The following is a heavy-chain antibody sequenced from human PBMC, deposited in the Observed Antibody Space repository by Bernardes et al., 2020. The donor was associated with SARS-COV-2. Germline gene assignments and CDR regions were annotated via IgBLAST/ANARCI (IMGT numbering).Heavy chain of an antibody. CDR3: ARGGSYYLDL. D-gene: IGHD3-10*01. J-gene: IGHJ2*01. CDR1: GFTFSTSW. V-gene: IGHV3-74*01. Sequence: GSLRLSCEASGFTFSTSWMHWVRQTPGKGLVWVSRTNSGGSIKNFADSVKGRFTISRDNAKNTLYLQMNSLTTEDTALYYCARGGSYYLDLWGRGTLVTVSS. CDR2: TNSGGSIK.